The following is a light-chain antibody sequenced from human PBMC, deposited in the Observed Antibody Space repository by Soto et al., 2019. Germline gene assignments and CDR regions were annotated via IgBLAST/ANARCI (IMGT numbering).Light chain of an antibody. Sequence: DLQMTQSPSSLSASGGDRVTITCRASQSISSYLNWYQQKPGKAPKLLIYAASSLQSGVPSRFSGSGSGTDFTLTISSLQPEDFATYYCQQSYSTPRTFRQGTKVEIK. CDR2: AAS. CDR1: QSISSY. V-gene: IGKV1-39*01. CDR3: QQSYSTPRT. J-gene: IGKJ1*01.